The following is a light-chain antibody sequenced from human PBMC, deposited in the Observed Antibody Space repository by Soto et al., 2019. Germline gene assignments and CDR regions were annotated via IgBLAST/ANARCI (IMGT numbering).Light chain of an antibody. CDR2: SAF. CDR3: QQRHNWPIT. CDR1: QSISNN. Sequence: EIVLTQSPATLSVSPGERATLSCRASQSISNNLAWYQQKPGQAPRLVIYSAFTRATGIPARFSGSGSGTDFTLTISSLEPADFGVYYCQQRHNWPITFGQGTRLEIK. J-gene: IGKJ5*01. V-gene: IGKV3-11*01.